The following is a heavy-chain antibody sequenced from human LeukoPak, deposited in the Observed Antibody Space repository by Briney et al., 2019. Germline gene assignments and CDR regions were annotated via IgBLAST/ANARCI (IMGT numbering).Heavy chain of an antibody. J-gene: IGHJ6*03. CDR1: GYTFTSYD. CDR2: MNPNSGNT. CDR3: ARFGGSGFGESLAYYYYYYMDV. D-gene: IGHD3-10*01. V-gene: IGHV1-8*01. Sequence: ASVKVSCKASGYTFTSYDINWVRQATGQGLEWMGWMNPNSGNTGYAQKFQGRVTMTRNTSISTAYMELSSLRSEDTAVYYCARFGGSGFGESLAYYYYYYMDVWGKGTTVTVSS.